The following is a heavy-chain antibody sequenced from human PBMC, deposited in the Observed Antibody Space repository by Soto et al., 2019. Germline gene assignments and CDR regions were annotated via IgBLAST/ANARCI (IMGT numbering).Heavy chain of an antibody. J-gene: IGHJ5*02. Sequence: EVQLLESGGGLVQPGGSLRLSCAASGFTFSSYAMTWVRQAPGKGLEWVSAISHNGDRTYYAGSVKGRFTISRDNSQNTLTLHMNILGAGDTAIYYCAKDLYPAAGHAPTYFDPWGQGTLVTVSS. V-gene: IGHV3-23*01. D-gene: IGHD6-13*01. CDR3: AKDLYPAAGHAPTYFDP. CDR2: ISHNGDRT. CDR1: GFTFSSYA.